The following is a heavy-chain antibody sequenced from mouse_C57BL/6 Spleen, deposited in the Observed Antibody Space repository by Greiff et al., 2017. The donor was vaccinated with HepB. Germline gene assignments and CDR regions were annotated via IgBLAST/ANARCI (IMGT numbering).Heavy chain of an antibody. CDR2: ISGGGGNT. CDR3: ARETAQAPYFDY. V-gene: IGHV5-9*01. Sequence: EVKVVESGGGLVKPGGSLKLSCAASGFTFSSYTMSWVRQTPEKRLEWVATISGGGGNTYYPDSVKGRFTISRDTAKNTLYLQMSSLRSEDTALYYCARETAQAPYFDYWGQGTTLTVSS. J-gene: IGHJ2*01. CDR1: GFTFSSYT. D-gene: IGHD3-2*02.